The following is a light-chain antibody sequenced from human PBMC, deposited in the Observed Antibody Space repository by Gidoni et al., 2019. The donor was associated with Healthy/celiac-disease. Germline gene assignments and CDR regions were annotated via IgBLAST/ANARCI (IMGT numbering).Light chain of an antibody. CDR2: AAS. CDR3: QQSYSTPRT. J-gene: IGKJ2*01. V-gene: IGKV1-39*01. CDR1: QSISSF. Sequence: DIQMTQSPSSLSASVGDRVTITCRASQSISSFLNWYQQKPGKAPTLLIYAASSLQSGVPSRFSGSGSGTDFTLTISSLQPEDFATYYCQQSYSTPRTFGQGPKLEIK.